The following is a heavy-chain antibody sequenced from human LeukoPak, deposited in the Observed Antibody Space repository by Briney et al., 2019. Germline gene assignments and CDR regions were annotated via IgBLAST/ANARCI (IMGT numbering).Heavy chain of an antibody. Sequence: SETLSLTCTVSGGSLSSYSWSWIRQPPGEGLEWIGRINTSGSTKYNPSLLSRITISADTSKKQFSLKVTYVTAADTAVYYCVRRMLEARESSATNWFDTWGQGNLVTVSS. D-gene: IGHD5-12*01. CDR2: INTSGST. V-gene: IGHV4-4*07. CDR3: VRRMLEARESSATNWFDT. J-gene: IGHJ5*02. CDR1: GGSLSSYS.